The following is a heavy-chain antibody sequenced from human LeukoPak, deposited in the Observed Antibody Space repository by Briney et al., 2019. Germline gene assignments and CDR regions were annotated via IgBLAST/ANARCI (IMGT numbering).Heavy chain of an antibody. CDR3: ARDLPYFDP. CDR2: IRGSGGST. Sequence: GGSLRPSCAASGFTFTTYAMSWVRQAPGKGLEWVSGIRGSGGSTFYADSVKGRFTISGDNSKNTLYLQMNSLRAEDTAVYYCARDLPYFDPWGQGTLVTVSS. J-gene: IGHJ5*02. V-gene: IGHV3-23*01. CDR1: GFTFTTYA. D-gene: IGHD5/OR15-5a*01.